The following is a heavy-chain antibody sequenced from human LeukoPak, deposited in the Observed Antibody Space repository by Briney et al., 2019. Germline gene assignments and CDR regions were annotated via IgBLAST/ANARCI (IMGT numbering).Heavy chain of an antibody. D-gene: IGHD1-1*01. CDR1: GFIVSSNY. J-gene: IGHJ4*02. CDR2: IYSGGST. V-gene: IGHV3-53*01. CDR3: VRDYNWCFDY. Sequence: GGSLRLSCAASGFIVSSNYMSWVRQAPGKGLEWVSVIYSGGSTYYADSVKGRFTISRDNAKNSLYLQMNSLRAEDTAVYYCVRDYNWCFDYWGQGTLVTVSS.